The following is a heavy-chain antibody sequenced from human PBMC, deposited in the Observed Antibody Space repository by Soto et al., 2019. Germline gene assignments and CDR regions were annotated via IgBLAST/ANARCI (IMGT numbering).Heavy chain of an antibody. CDR2: ISAYNGNT. Sequence: ASVKVSCKASGYTFTSYGISWVRQAPGQGLEWMGWISAYNGNTNYAQKLQGRVTMTTDTSTSTAYMELRSLRSEDTAVYFCGAPFHDFWSGNAPMDVWGQGTTVTVSS. CDR1: GYTFTSYG. D-gene: IGHD3-3*01. V-gene: IGHV1-18*01. J-gene: IGHJ6*02. CDR3: GAPFHDFWSGNAPMDV.